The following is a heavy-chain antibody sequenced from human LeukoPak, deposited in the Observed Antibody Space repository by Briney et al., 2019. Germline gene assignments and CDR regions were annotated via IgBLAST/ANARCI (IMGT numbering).Heavy chain of an antibody. Sequence: GGSLRLSCAASGFTFSSYAMSWVRQAPGKGLEWVSAISGPAGSWDYADSVKGRFTISRDNSKNTLFLQMNSLRADDTAIYYCAKKVGLVSAPLYYFDVWGQGTLVTVSS. CDR1: GFTFSSYA. V-gene: IGHV3-23*01. J-gene: IGHJ4*02. CDR3: AKKVGLVSAPLYYFDV. CDR2: ISGPAGSW. D-gene: IGHD5/OR15-5a*01.